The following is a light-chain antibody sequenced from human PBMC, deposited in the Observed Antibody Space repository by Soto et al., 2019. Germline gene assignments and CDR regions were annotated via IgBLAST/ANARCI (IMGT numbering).Light chain of an antibody. V-gene: IGKV3-15*01. CDR2: GAS. CDR3: QQYYRWRT. CDR1: QSISSS. J-gene: IGKJ1*01. Sequence: IVMTQSPATLSVSPGERATLPCRASQSISSSLAWYQHKPGQAPRLLIYGASSRATGVSARFSGSGSGTDFTLTISNLQSEDFAVYYCQQYYRWRTFGQGTKVEF.